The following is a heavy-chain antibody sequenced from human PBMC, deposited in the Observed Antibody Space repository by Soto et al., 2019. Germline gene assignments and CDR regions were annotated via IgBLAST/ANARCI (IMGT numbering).Heavy chain of an antibody. Sequence: PGGSLRLSCAASGFTFSSYGMHWVRQAPGKGLEWVAVISYDGSNKYYADSVKGRFAISRDNSKNTLYLQMNSLRAEDTAVYYCAKSVSPYDSSGYYYVEEGYFDYWGQGTLVTSPQ. CDR3: AKSVSPYDSSGYYYVEEGYFDY. CDR1: GFTFSSYG. V-gene: IGHV3-30*18. D-gene: IGHD3-22*01. CDR2: ISYDGSNK. J-gene: IGHJ4*02.